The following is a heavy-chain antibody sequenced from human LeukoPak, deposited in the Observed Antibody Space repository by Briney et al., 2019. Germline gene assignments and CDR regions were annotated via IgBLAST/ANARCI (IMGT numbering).Heavy chain of an antibody. J-gene: IGHJ6*04. Sequence: GGSLRLSCVASGFTSSAFWMSWVRRPPGKGLEWVANIKKDGSEKEYVDSVKGRFSIFRDNAKNSVFLQMNSLRAEDTAVYYCATLAGVVPGGLLLWGKGTTVIVSS. CDR2: IKKDGSEK. CDR3: ATLAGVVPGGLLL. D-gene: IGHD2-2*01. CDR1: GFTSSAFW. V-gene: IGHV3-7*01.